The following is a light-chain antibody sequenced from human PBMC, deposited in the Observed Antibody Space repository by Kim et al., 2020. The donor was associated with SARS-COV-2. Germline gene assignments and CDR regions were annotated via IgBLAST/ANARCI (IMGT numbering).Light chain of an antibody. CDR3: QQRSNWPPRT. V-gene: IGKV3-11*01. Sequence: EIVLTQSPATLSLSPGERDTLSCRASQSVSSYLAWYQQKPDQAPRLLIYDASNRATGIPARFSGSGSGTDFTLTISSLEPEDFAVYYCQQRSNWPPRTFGGGTKVDIK. CDR2: DAS. J-gene: IGKJ4*01. CDR1: QSVSSY.